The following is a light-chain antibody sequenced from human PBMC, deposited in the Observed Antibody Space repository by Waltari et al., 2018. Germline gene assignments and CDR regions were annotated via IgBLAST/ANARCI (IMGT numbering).Light chain of an antibody. CDR2: AAS. Sequence: DIQMTQSPSSLSASVGDRVTITCRASQSISSYLNWYQQKPGKAPKLLTYAASSLQSGVTSRFSGSGSVTDFTLTISSLQPEDFATYYCQQSYSTPPITFGQGTRLEIK. CDR3: QQSYSTPPIT. J-gene: IGKJ5*01. CDR1: QSISSY. V-gene: IGKV1-39*01.